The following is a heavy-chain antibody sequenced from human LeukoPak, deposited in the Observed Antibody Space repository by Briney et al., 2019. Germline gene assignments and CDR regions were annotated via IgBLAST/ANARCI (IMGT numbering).Heavy chain of an antibody. CDR1: GFTFSSYS. Sequence: PGGSPRPPRAAPGFTFSSYSMNLVRQAPGKGPEWVSYINSSSSTIYCADSVKGGFTSSRDNAKSSLYLQMISLRAEGTAVYYCATGGPYCSSTSCYYMDVWGKGTTVTVSS. V-gene: IGHV3-48*04. J-gene: IGHJ6*03. CDR2: INSSSSTI. D-gene: IGHD2-2*01. CDR3: ATGGPYCSSTSCYYMDV.